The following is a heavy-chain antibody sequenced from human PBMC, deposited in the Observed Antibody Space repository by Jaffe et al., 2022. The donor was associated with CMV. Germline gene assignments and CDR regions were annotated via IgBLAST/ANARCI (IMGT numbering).Heavy chain of an antibody. CDR2: IYPSDSDT. CDR3: VRHGTSNWHGVYYFDY. V-gene: IGHV5-51*01. CDR1: GYTFDIHW. D-gene: IGHD1-1*01. J-gene: IGHJ4*02. Sequence: EVQLVQSGAEVKKPGESLKISCKGSGYTFDIHWLSWVRQMPGKGLEWMGMIYPSDSDTRYSPSFQGQVTMSADKSISTAYLQWNSLNASDTAMYYCVRHGTSNWHGVYYFDYWGQGALVTVSS.